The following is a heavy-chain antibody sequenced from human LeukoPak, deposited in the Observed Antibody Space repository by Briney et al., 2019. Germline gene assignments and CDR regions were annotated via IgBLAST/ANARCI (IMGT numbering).Heavy chain of an antibody. D-gene: IGHD2-15*01. V-gene: IGHV4-4*07. Sequence: SETLSLTCTVSGGSISSYYWSWIRQPAGKGLEWIGRIYTSGSTNYNPSLKSRVTMSVDTSKDQFSLKLSSVTAADTAVYYCAREASVGYCSGGSCYPYYYMDVWGKGTTVTVSS. CDR3: AREASVGYCSGGSCYPYYYMDV. CDR1: GGSISSYY. CDR2: IYTSGST. J-gene: IGHJ6*03.